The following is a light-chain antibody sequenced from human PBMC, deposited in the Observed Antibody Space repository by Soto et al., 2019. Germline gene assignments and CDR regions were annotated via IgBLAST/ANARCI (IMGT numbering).Light chain of an antibody. CDR2: AAS. V-gene: IGKV1-27*01. CDR1: QGISTY. J-gene: IGKJ1*01. CDR3: QNYNCAPCT. Sequence: DIQMTQSPSSLSASVGDRVTITCRASQGISTYLVWYQQKPGTVPKLLIFAASTLQSGVPSRFSGSGSGTDFTLTISSLQPEDVATYYCQNYNCAPCTFGQGTKVEIK.